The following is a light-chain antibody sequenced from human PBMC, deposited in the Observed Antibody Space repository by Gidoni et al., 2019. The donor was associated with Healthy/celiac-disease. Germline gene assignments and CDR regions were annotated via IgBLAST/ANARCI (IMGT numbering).Light chain of an antibody. CDR1: QSISSW. Sequence: IQMTQSPSPLSASVGDIVTITCRANQSISSWLAWYQQKLGEAPKLLIYKAYSLESGVPSRSRGSGGGTEFTLTSSSLQPDDFATYYCQKYNSYPFTFGQGTKLEIK. V-gene: IGKV1-5*03. CDR3: QKYNSYPFT. CDR2: KAY. J-gene: IGKJ2*01.